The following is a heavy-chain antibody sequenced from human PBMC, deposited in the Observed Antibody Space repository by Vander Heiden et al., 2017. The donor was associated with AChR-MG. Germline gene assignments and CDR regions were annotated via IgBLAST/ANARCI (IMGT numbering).Heavy chain of an antibody. V-gene: IGHV4-31*03. D-gene: IGHD4-17*01. Sequence: QVPLQASGPGLVKPSQTLSLTCTVPGGPISSGGYYRSWIRQHPGKGLEWIGYIYYSGSTYYNPSLKSRVTISVDTSKNQFSLKLSSVTAADTAVYYCARVRGAYGGNPSRPENDAFDIWGQGTMVTVSS. J-gene: IGHJ3*02. CDR1: GGPISSGGYY. CDR2: IYYSGST. CDR3: ARVRGAYGGNPSRPENDAFDI.